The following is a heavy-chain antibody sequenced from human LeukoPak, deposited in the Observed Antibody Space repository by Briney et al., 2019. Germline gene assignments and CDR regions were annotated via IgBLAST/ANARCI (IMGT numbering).Heavy chain of an antibody. CDR1: GFTLSSYW. J-gene: IGHJ4*02. CDR2: INSDGSST. CDR3: ARAPADGGWLRFE. D-gene: IGHD5-12*01. V-gene: IGHV3-74*01. Sequence: GGSLRLSCEASGFTLSSYWMHWVRQAPGKGLVWVSHINSDGSSTSYADSVKGRFTISRDNAKNTLYLQMNSLRAEDTAVYYCARAPADGGWLRFEWGQGTLVTVSS.